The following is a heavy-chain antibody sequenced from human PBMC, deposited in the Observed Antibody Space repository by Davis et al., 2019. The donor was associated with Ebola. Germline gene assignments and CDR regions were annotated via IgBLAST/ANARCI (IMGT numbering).Heavy chain of an antibody. CDR1: GGSISSYY. CDR3: ARDMGVAAPPYYYYGMDV. D-gene: IGHD6-6*01. V-gene: IGHV4-59*01. Sequence: MPSETLSLTCTVSGGSISSYYWSWIRQPPGKGLEWIGYIYYSGSTNYNPSLKSRVTISVDTSKNQFSLKLSSVTAADTAVYYCARDMGVAAPPYYYYGMDVWGQGTTVTVSS. J-gene: IGHJ6*02. CDR2: IYYSGST.